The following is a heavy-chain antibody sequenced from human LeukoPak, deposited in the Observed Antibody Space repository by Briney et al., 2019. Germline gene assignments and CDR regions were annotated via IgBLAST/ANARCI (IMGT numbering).Heavy chain of an antibody. CDR2: ISYDGSDK. V-gene: IGHV3-30*03. J-gene: IGHJ6*03. D-gene: IGHD1-14*01. CDR1: GGSISSHY. Sequence: HPSETLSLTCTVSGGSISSHYWSWVRQPPGKGLEWVAVISYDGSDKYYADSVKGRFTISRDNSKNTLYLQMNSLRPEDTAEYYCARGLGTPGPGSVHYYYMDVWGKGTTVTVSS. CDR3: ARGLGTPGPGSVHYYYMDV.